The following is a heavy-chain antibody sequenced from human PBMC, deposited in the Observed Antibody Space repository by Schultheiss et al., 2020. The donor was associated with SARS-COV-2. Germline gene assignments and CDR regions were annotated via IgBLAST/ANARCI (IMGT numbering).Heavy chain of an antibody. Sequence: GGSLRLSCAASGFTFSSYGMHWVRQAPGKGLEWVSVIYSGGSTYYADSVKGRFTISRDNSKNTLYLQMNSLRAEDTAVYYCARHGSGPHGDWFDPWGQGTLVTVSS. CDR1: GFTFSSYG. D-gene: IGHD3-10*01. V-gene: IGHV3-NL1*01. J-gene: IGHJ5*02. CDR3: ARHGSGPHGDWFDP. CDR2: IYSGGST.